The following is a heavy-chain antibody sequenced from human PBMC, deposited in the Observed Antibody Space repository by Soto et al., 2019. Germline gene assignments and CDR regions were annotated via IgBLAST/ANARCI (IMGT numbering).Heavy chain of an antibody. J-gene: IGHJ4*02. V-gene: IGHV4-59*08. CDR2: XYYSGXN. D-gene: IGHD6-19*01. CDR1: GDSMDIYY. Sequence: PSXTPSLASTFSGDSMDIYYWGVFLQPPGQGLQWTGYXYYSGXNTYNPYLNSRXTISVDTSXKQFSLKLSYVTAADTVVYSCARLTGGWSCFGYWGQGTLVTVYS. CDR3: ARLTGGWSCFGY.